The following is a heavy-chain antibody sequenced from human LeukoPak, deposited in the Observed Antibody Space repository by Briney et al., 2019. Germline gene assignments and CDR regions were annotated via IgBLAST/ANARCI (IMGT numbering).Heavy chain of an antibody. Sequence: PSETLSLTCTVSGGSISSGGYYWSWIRQHPGKGLEWIGYIYYSGSTYYNPSLKSRVTISVDTSKNQFSLKLSSVTAADTAVYYCARAYCSSTSCNFDYWGQGTLVTVSS. CDR2: IYYSGST. J-gene: IGHJ4*02. D-gene: IGHD2-2*01. CDR1: GGSISSGGYY. V-gene: IGHV4-31*03. CDR3: ARAYCSSTSCNFDY.